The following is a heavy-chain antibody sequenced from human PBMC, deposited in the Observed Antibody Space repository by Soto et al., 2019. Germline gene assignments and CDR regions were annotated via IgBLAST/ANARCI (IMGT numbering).Heavy chain of an antibody. V-gene: IGHV1-8*01. CDR2: MNPNSGNT. CDR3: ATANVQYRDYYYYYYMDV. CDR1: GYTFTSYD. J-gene: IGHJ6*03. D-gene: IGHD4-4*01. Sequence: QVQLVQSGAEVKKPGASVKVSCKASGYTFTSYDINWVRQATGQGLEWMGWMNPNSGNTGYAQKFQGRVTMTRNTSISTAYMELRSLRSADTAVYYCATANVQYRDYYYYYYMDVWGKGTTVTVSS.